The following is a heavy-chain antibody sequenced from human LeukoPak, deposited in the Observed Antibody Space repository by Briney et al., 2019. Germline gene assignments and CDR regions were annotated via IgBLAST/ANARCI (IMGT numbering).Heavy chain of an antibody. J-gene: IGHJ4*02. Sequence: SGGSLRLSCAASGFTFSSYVMSWVRQAPGKGLEWVSTISGSGGSTDYADSVKGRFTISRDNSKNTLYLQMDSLGAEDTAEYYCATVGYDFWSGYWPDYWGQGTLVTVSS. D-gene: IGHD3-3*01. V-gene: IGHV3-23*01. CDR3: ATVGYDFWSGYWPDY. CDR1: GFTFSSYV. CDR2: ISGSGGST.